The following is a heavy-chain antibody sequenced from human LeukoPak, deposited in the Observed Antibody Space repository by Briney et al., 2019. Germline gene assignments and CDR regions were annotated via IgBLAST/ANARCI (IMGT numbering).Heavy chain of an antibody. V-gene: IGHV3-30*03. D-gene: IGHD6-13*01. J-gene: IGHJ4*02. CDR2: ISYDGSNK. Sequence: PGGSLRLSCAASGFTFSSYGMHWVRQAPGKGLEWVAVISYDGSNKYYADSVKGRFTISRDNAKNSLYLQMNSLRAEDTAVYYCARDWHIAAAGGNFDYWGQGTLVTVSS. CDR1: GFTFSSYG. CDR3: ARDWHIAAAGGNFDY.